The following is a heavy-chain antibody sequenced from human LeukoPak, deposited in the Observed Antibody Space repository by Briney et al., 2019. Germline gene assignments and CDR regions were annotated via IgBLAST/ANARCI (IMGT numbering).Heavy chain of an antibody. CDR3: ARWTCSSTSCYASWFDP. Sequence: GGSLRLSCAASGFTFSSYAMHWVRQAPGKGLEWVAVRSYDGSNKYYADSVKGRFTISRDNSKNTLYLQMNSLRAEDTAVYYCARWTCSSTSCYASWFDPWGQGTLVTVSS. V-gene: IGHV3-30*04. D-gene: IGHD2-2*01. CDR1: GFTFSSYA. CDR2: RSYDGSNK. J-gene: IGHJ5*02.